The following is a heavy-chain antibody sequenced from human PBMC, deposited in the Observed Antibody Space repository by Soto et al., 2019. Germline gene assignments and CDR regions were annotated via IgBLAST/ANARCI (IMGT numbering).Heavy chain of an antibody. V-gene: IGHV1-69*12. Sequence: QVQLLQSGAEVKKPGSSVRVSCEASGGTFRTYAISWVRQAPGQGLEWMGEIIPIFGTVNYAQKFQGRVTITADESTTTVYMDLRSLRSEDTAVYDCAKGAVAGTPTSYYYYGMDGWGQGATVTVSS. CDR2: IIPIFGTV. J-gene: IGHJ6*02. CDR1: GGTFRTYA. CDR3: AKGAVAGTPTSYYYYGMDG. D-gene: IGHD6-19*01.